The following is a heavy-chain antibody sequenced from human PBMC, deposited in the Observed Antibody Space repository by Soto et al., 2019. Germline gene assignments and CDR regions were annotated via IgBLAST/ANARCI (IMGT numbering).Heavy chain of an antibody. CDR2: INPNSGGT. J-gene: IGHJ6*02. D-gene: IGHD5-12*01. CDR3: AREYSGYDLWPPAAYYGMDV. Sequence: ASVKVSCKASGYTFTGYYMHWVRQAPGQGLEWMGWINPNSGGTNYAQKFQGWVTMTRDTSISTAYMELSRLRSDDTAVYYCAREYSGYDLWPPAAYYGMDVWGQGTTVTVSS. CDR1: GYTFTGYY. V-gene: IGHV1-2*04.